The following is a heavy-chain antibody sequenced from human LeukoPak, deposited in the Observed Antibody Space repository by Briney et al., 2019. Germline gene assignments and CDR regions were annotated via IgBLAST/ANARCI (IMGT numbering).Heavy chain of an antibody. D-gene: IGHD5-12*01. CDR1: GFTFSSYA. CDR3: ASSRASYSGSFYYYYGMDV. Sequence: GGSLRLSCAASGFTFSSYAMSWVRQAPGKGLEWVSAISGSGGSTYYADSVKGRFTISRDNSKNTLYLQMNSLRAEDTAVYYCASSRASYSGSFYYYYGMDVWGQGTTVTVSS. CDR2: ISGSGGST. J-gene: IGHJ6*02. V-gene: IGHV3-23*01.